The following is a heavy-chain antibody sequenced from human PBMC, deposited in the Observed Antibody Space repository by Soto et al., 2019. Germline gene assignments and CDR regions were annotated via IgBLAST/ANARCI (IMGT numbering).Heavy chain of an antibody. Sequence: QVQLVQSGAEVKKPGASVRVSCKASGYTFTSYDIYWVRQATGQGLEWMGWMNPFSGNAVYTQKFQDRVTMTRDTSINTAYMEMSGRRSEDTAVYYCTRGQGNHWGQGALVTVSS. V-gene: IGHV1-8*01. J-gene: IGHJ4*02. CDR2: MNPFSGNA. CDR3: TRGQGNH. CDR1: GYTFTSYD.